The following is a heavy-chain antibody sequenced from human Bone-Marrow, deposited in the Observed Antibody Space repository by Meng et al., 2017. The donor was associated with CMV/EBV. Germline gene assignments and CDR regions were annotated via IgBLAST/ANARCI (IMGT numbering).Heavy chain of an antibody. D-gene: IGHD3-3*01. V-gene: IGHV3-30*02. CDR3: ARRNSWSGYLPFYDY. CDR1: GFTFSSYG. CDR2: IRYDGSNK. Sequence: GESLKISCVVSGFTFSSYGMHWVRQAPGKGLEWVAFIRYDGSNKYYADSVKGRFTISRDNAKGSLFLQMNSLRAEDTAVYYCARRNSWSGYLPFYDYWGQGTLVTVSS. J-gene: IGHJ4*02.